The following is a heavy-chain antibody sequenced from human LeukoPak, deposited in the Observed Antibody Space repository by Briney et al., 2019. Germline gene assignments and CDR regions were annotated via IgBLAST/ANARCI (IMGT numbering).Heavy chain of an antibody. CDR2: IGSSSSYI. D-gene: IGHD5-12*01. V-gene: IGHV3-21*01. CDR1: GFTFSSYS. J-gene: IGHJ4*02. CDR3: ARGPSGYHNT. Sequence: GGSLRLSCAASGFTFSSYSMNWVRQAPGKGLEWVSSIGSSSSYIYYADSVKGRFTISRDNAKNSLYLQMNSLRAEDTAVYYCARGPSGYHNTGGQGTLVTVSS.